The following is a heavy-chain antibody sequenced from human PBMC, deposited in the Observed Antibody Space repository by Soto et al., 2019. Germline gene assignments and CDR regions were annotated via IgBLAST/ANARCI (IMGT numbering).Heavy chain of an antibody. D-gene: IGHD4-17*01. J-gene: IGHJ4*02. CDR1: GGSISSYY. Sequence: PSETLSLTCTVSGGSISSYYWSWIRQPPGKGLEWIGYIYYSGSTNYNPSLKSRVTISVDTSKNQFSLKLSSVTAADTAVYYCARDHGHDYGDYDPYYFDYWGQGTLVTVSS. CDR3: ARDHGHDYGDYDPYYFDY. CDR2: IYYSGST. V-gene: IGHV4-59*01.